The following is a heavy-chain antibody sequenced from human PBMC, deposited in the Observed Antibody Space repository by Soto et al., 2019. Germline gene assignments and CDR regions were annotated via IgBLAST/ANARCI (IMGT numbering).Heavy chain of an antibody. J-gene: IGHJ4*02. CDR2: ISGSGGST. CDR3: AKDFASYSNYVRYFDY. D-gene: IGHD4-4*01. V-gene: IGHV3-23*01. Sequence: EVQLLESGGGLVQPGGSLRLSCAASGFTFSSYAMSWVRQAPGKGLEWVSAISGSGGSTYYADSVKGRFTISRDNSKNTLDLQMNSLRAEDTAVYYCAKDFASYSNYVRYFDYWGQGTLVTVSS. CDR1: GFTFSSYA.